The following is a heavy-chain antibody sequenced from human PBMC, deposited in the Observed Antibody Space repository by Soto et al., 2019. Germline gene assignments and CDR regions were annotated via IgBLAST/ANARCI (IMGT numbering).Heavy chain of an antibody. J-gene: IGHJ6*02. D-gene: IGHD5-18*01. Sequence: VGSLRLSCAASGFTFSSYEMNWVRQAPGKGLEWVSYISSSGSTIYYADSVKGRFTISRDNAKNSLYLQMNSLRAEDTAVYYCARDRSYGYGMDVWGQGTTVTVSS. CDR1: GFTFSSYE. V-gene: IGHV3-48*03. CDR3: ARDRSYGYGMDV. CDR2: ISSSGSTI.